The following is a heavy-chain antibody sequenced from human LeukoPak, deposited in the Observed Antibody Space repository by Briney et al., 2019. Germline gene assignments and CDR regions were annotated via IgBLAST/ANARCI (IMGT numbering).Heavy chain of an antibody. D-gene: IGHD5-12*01. CDR2: ISYDGSNK. Sequence: GGSLRLSCAASGFTFSSYATHWVRQAPGKGLEWVAVISYDGSNKYYADSVKGRFTISRDNSKNTLYLQMNSLRAEDTAVYYCARGDGYSGYESPVDYWGQGTLVTVSS. J-gene: IGHJ4*02. CDR1: GFTFSSYA. CDR3: ARGDGYSGYESPVDY. V-gene: IGHV3-30-3*01.